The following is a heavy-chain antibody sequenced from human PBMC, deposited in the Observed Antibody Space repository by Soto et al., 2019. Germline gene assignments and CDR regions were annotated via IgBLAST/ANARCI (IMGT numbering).Heavy chain of an antibody. CDR3: ARFQKYGSGRYWYFDL. CDR2: IKHSGST. D-gene: IGHD3-10*01. V-gene: IGHV4-34*01. J-gene: IGHJ2*01. CDR1: GGSFSGYY. Sequence: QVQLQQWGAGLLKPSETLSLTCAVYGGSFSGYYWSWIRQPPGKGLEWIGEIKHSGSTNYNPSLKSRVTISVDTSKNQFSLKLSSVTAADTAVYYCARFQKYGSGRYWYFDLWGRGTLVTVSS.